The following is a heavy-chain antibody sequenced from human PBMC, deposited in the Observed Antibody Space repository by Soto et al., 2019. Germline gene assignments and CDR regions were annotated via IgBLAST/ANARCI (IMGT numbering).Heavy chain of an antibody. CDR2: ITPYNGNT. CDR1: GYTFTNYG. Sequence: QVHLVQSGAEVKKPGASVKVSCKASGYTFTNYGVTWVRQAPGQGLEWMGWITPYNGNTHYAQKVQGRVTMTTDTSTSTAYMELWSLRSDDTAVYYCARAGDYVSFYFFDYWGQGTLVTVSS. D-gene: IGHD3-10*02. V-gene: IGHV1-18*01. CDR3: ARAGDYVSFYFFDY. J-gene: IGHJ4*02.